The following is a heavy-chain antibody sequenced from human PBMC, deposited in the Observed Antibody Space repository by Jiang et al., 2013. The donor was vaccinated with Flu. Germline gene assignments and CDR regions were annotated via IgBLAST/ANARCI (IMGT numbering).Heavy chain of an antibody. CDR1: GYRFINYW. J-gene: IGHJ3*02. CDR3: AIQIAVTGHYAFDI. V-gene: IGHV5-51*01. CDR2: IYPGDSDT. D-gene: IGHD6-19*01. Sequence: VQLVESGAEVKKPGESLKISCKGSGYRFINYWIGWVRQMPGKGLEWMGIIYPGDSDTRYSLSFQGQVTISADKSISTAYLQWSSLKASDTAMYYCAIQIAVTGHYAFDIWGQGTMVTVSS.